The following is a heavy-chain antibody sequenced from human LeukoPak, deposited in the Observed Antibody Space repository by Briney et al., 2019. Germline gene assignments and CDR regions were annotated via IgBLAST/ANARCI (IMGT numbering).Heavy chain of an antibody. CDR1: GFIFNAYG. CDR3: ANDLGWIQLNLG. D-gene: IGHD5-18*01. V-gene: IGHV3-23*01. CDR2: ITGHGKNT. Sequence: GGSLRLSCAASGFIFNAYGMSWVRQAPGQGLEWVSGITGHGKNTYYADSVKGRFTISRDNSRNTVYLQMNSLRVEDTAVYYCANDLGWIQLNLGRGQGTLVTVSS. J-gene: IGHJ4*02.